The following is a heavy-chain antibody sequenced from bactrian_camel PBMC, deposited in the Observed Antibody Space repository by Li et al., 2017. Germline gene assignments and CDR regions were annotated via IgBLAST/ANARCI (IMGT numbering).Heavy chain of an antibody. D-gene: IGHD1*01. J-gene: IGHJ4*01. Sequence: EVQLVESGGGSVQAGGSLRLSCVASGYTSRNNYLGWFRQAPGKEREGVARIYTGGGSPNYADSVKGRFTASEDNAKRTVTLQMTKLEPEDTAVYYCAADIMIRGRGACGGQGTQVTVS. CDR1: GYTSRNNY. V-gene: IGHV3S40*01. CDR3: AADIMIRGRGAC. CDR2: IYTGGGSP.